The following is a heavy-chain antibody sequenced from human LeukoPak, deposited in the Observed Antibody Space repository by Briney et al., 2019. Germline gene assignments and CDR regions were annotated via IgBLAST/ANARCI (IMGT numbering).Heavy chain of an antibody. J-gene: IGHJ5*02. D-gene: IGHD3-3*01. CDR3: AKDPMLEWLSYRDWFDP. V-gene: IGHV3-23*01. Sequence: GGSPRLSCAASGFTFSSYAMSWVRQAPGKGLEWVSAISGSGGSTYYADSVKGRFTISRDNSKNTLYLQMNRLRAEDTAVYYCAKDPMLEWLSYRDWFDPWGQGALVTVSS. CDR1: GFTFSSYA. CDR2: ISGSGGST.